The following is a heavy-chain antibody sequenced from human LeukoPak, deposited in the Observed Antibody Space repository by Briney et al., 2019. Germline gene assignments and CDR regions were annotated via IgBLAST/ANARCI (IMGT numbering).Heavy chain of an antibody. Sequence: SETLSLTCAVSGYSIGSGYYWGWIRQPPGKGLEWIGSIYHSGSTYYNPSLKSRVTISVDTSKNQFSLKLSSVTAADTAVYYCARGELTTVTTGAFDIWGQGTMVTVSS. D-gene: IGHD4-17*01. CDR2: IYHSGST. CDR1: GYSIGSGYY. V-gene: IGHV4-38-2*01. J-gene: IGHJ3*02. CDR3: ARGELTTVTTGAFDI.